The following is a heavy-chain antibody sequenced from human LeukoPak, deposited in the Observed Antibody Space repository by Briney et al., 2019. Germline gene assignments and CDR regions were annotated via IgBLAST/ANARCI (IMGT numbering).Heavy chain of an antibody. CDR2: INHSGST. CDR1: GGSFSGYY. V-gene: IGHV4-34*01. Sequence: PPETLSLTCAVYGGSFSGYYWSWIRQPPGQGLEWIGEINHSGSTNYNPSLKSRVTISVDTSKNQSSLKLSSVTAADTAVYYCARGLDFQHWGQGTLVTVSS. J-gene: IGHJ1*01. CDR3: ARGLDFQH.